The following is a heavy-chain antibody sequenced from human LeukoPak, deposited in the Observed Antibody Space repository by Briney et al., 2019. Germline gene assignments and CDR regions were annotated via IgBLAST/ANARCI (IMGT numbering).Heavy chain of an antibody. J-gene: IGHJ4*02. CDR2: INHSGST. Sequence: SETLSLTCTVSGYSISSGYYWGWIRQPPGKGLEWIGNINHSGSTYYNPSLKSRVTISVDTSKNHFSLKVSSVTAADTAVYYCARVNYGGNANDYWGQGTLVTVSS. CDR3: ARVNYGGNANDY. D-gene: IGHD4-23*01. V-gene: IGHV4-38-2*02. CDR1: GYSISSGYY.